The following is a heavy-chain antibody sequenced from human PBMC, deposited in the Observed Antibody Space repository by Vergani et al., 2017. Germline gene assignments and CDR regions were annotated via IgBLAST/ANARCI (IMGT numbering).Heavy chain of an antibody. CDR1: GFTFSSYS. CDR3: AKARDPNCKGGNCYSYYYGLDL. CDR2: ISSSSSYI. V-gene: IGHV3-21*01. D-gene: IGHD2-21*01. J-gene: IGHJ6*02. Sequence: VQLVEWGGGVVQPGGSLRLSCTASGFTFSSYSMNWVRQAPGKGLEWVSSISSSSSYIYYSDSLKGRFTISRDNAKSSLYLQMNSLRAEDTGVYYCAKARDPNCKGGNCYSYYYGLDLWGQGTTVTVSS.